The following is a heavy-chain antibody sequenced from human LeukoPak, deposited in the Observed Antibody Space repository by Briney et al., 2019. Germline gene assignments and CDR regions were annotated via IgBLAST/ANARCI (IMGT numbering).Heavy chain of an antibody. CDR3: ASNIAVADSFDH. V-gene: IGHV1-2*06. D-gene: IGHD6-19*01. Sequence: ASVKVSCKASGYTFTCYYMHWVRQAPGQGLEWMGRINPNSGGTNYAQKFQGRVTMTRDTSISTAYMELSRLRSDDTAVYYCASNIAVADSFDHWGQGTLVTVSS. CDR2: INPNSGGT. CDR1: GYTFTCYY. J-gene: IGHJ5*02.